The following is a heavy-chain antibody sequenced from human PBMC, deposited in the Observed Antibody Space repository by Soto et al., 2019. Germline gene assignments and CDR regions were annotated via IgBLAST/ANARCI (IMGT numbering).Heavy chain of an antibody. J-gene: IGHJ3*02. V-gene: IGHV5-10-1*01. D-gene: IGHD5-18*01. CDR2: IDPSDSYT. CDR3: ARLDTDMVNDAFDI. CDR1: GYRFTSYW. Sequence: PGESLKISCKGSGYRFTSYWIILVRQLPGKGLEWMGRIDPSDSYTNYSPSFQGHVTISADKSISTAYLQWSSLKASDTAMYYCARLDTDMVNDAFDIWGQGTMVNVS.